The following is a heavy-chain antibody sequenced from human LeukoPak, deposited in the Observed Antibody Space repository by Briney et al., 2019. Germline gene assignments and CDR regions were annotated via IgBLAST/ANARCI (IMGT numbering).Heavy chain of an antibody. CDR1: GYTFTSYD. Sequence: ASVKVSCKASGYTFTSYDINWLRQATGQGLEWMGWMNPNSGNTGYAQKFQGRVTMTRNTSISTAYMELSSLRSEDTVVYYCASPTVTTIAFDIWGQGTMVTVSS. CDR2: MNPNSGNT. V-gene: IGHV1-8*01. CDR3: ASPTVTTIAFDI. D-gene: IGHD4-17*01. J-gene: IGHJ3*02.